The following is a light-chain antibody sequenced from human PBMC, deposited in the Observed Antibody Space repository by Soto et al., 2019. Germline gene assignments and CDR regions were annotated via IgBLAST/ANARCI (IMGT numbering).Light chain of an antibody. Sequence: QSVLTQPPSASGTPGQRVTISCSGSSSNIGRNYVYWYQQLPGTAPKLLIYRNNQRPSGVPDRFGTSASLAISGLRSEDEADYYCTAWDGSLSVWVFGGGTKLTVL. CDR2: RNN. J-gene: IGLJ3*02. CDR1: SSNIGRNY. CDR3: TAWDGSLSVWV. V-gene: IGLV1-47*01.